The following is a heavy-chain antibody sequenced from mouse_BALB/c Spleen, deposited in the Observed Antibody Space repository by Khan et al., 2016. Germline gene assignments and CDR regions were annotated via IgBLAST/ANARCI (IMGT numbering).Heavy chain of an antibody. CDR3: ARGGTGFDY. J-gene: IGHJ2*01. CDR1: GFTFSSFG. V-gene: IGHV5-17*02. CDR2: ISSGSSTI. D-gene: IGHD4-1*01. Sequence: EVELVESGGGLVQPGGSRTLSCAASGFTFSSFGMHWVRQAPEKGLEWVAYISSGSSTIYYADTVKGRFTISRDNPKNTLFLQMTSLRSEDTAMYYCARGGTGFDYWSQGTTLTVSS.